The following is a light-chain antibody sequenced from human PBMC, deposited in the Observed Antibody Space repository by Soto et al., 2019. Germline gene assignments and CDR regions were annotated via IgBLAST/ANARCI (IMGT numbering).Light chain of an antibody. CDR2: DAS. Sequence: ILMTQSPATLSVSPGERATLSCRASQSVSNNLAWYQQKPGQAPRLLIYDASTRATGIPARFSGSGSGTEFTLTISGLQSEDFAVYYCQKYNNLPTWTFGQGTKVEIK. V-gene: IGKV3-15*01. J-gene: IGKJ1*01. CDR1: QSVSNN. CDR3: QKYNNLPTWT.